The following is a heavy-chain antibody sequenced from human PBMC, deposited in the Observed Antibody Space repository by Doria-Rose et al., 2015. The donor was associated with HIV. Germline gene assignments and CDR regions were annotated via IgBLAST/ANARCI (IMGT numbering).Heavy chain of an antibody. Sequence: QVTLKESGPVLVKPTETLTLTCTVSGVSLSSPGMGVSWIRQPPGKALEWLANIFSDDERSYKTSLKSRLTISRGTSKSQVVLTMTDMDPVDTATYYCARIKSSRWYHKYYFDFWGQGTLVTVS. CDR3: ARIKSSRWYHKYYFDF. CDR2: IFSDDER. D-gene: IGHD6-13*01. J-gene: IGHJ4*02. CDR1: GVSLSSPGMG. V-gene: IGHV2-26*01.